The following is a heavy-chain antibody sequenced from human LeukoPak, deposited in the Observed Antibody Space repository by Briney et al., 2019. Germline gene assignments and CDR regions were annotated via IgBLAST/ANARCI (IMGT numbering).Heavy chain of an antibody. CDR1: GDSISSYY. CDR2: IYTSGST. D-gene: IGHD3-10*01. J-gene: IGHJ6*03. CDR3: ARGLVKRFGDPIIQYYYMDV. Sequence: SETLSLTCSVSGDSISSYYWSWIRQPAGKGLEWIGRIYTSGSTHYNPSLKSRVTMSVDTSKNQFSLKLSSVTAADTAVYYCARGLVKRFGDPIIQYYYMDVWGKGTTVTISS. V-gene: IGHV4-4*07.